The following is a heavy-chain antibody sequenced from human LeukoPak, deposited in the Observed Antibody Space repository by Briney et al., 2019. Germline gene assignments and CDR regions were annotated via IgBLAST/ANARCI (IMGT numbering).Heavy chain of an antibody. Sequence: VASVKVSCKASGYTFTGYYMHWVRQAPGQGLEWMGRINPNSGGTNYAQKFQGRVTMTRDTPISTAYMELSRLRSDDTAVYYCARVRTYYYDSSGLSFGMDVWGQGTTVTVSS. CDR3: ARVRTYYYDSSGLSFGMDV. CDR2: INPNSGGT. CDR1: GYTFTGYY. J-gene: IGHJ6*02. V-gene: IGHV1-2*06. D-gene: IGHD3-22*01.